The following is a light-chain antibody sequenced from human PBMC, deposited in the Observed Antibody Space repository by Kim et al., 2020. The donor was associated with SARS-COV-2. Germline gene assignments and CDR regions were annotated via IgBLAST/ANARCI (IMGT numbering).Light chain of an antibody. CDR1: QSVTTT. CDR2: DAS. J-gene: IGKJ2*01. V-gene: IGKV3-15*01. Sequence: SVAPGERVTLSCRASQSVTTTLGWHQQTPGQAPRVLIYDASTRATGIPARFSGSGSGTEFTLTISSLQSEDFAVYYCQQSNNWPYTFGQGTKLEI. CDR3: QQSNNWPYT.